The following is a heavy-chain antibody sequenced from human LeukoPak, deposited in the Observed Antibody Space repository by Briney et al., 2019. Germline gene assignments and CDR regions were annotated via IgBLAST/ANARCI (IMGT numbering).Heavy chain of an antibody. CDR3: AKDTKLPGLDSSSFDY. CDR2: ISGGGGST. CDR1: GFTFSSYA. V-gene: IGHV3-23*01. J-gene: IGHJ4*02. Sequence: PGGSLRLSCAASGFTFSSYAMSWVRQAPGKGLEWVSVISGGGGSTYYADSVKGRFTISRDNSKNTLYLQMNSLRAEDTAVYYCAKDTKLPGLDSSSFDYWGQGTLVTVSS. D-gene: IGHD6-6*01.